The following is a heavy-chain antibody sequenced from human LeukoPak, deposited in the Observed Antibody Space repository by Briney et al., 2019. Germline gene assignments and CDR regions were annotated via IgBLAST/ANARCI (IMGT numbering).Heavy chain of an antibody. CDR1: GYTLTELS. CDR3: ATAYGGNDYFDY. CDR2: FDPEDGET. V-gene: IGHV1-24*01. J-gene: IGHJ4*02. D-gene: IGHD4-23*01. Sequence: ASVKVSCKVSGYTLTELSMHWVRQAPGKGLEWMGGFDPEDGETIYAQKFQGRVTMTEDTSTDTAYMELSSLRSEDTAVYYCATAYGGNDYFDYWGQGTLVTVSS.